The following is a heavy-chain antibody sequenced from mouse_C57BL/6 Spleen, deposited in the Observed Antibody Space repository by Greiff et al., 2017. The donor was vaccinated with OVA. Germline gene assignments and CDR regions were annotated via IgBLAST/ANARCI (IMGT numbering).Heavy chain of an antibody. CDR1: GFTFSDYG. Sequence: EVKLVESGGGLVKPGGSLKLSCAASGFTFSDYGLHWVRQAPEKGLAWVAYISSGSSTIYYADPVKGRFTISRDNAKNTLFLQMSSLRSEDTAMYYCARDDGYYGKWCAYWGQGTLVTVSA. J-gene: IGHJ3*01. D-gene: IGHD2-3*01. V-gene: IGHV5-17*01. CDR3: ARDDGYYGKWCAY. CDR2: ISSGSSTI.